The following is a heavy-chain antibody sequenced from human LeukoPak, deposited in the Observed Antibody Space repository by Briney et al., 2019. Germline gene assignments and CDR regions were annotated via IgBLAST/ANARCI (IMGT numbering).Heavy chain of an antibody. Sequence: PSQTLSLTCTVSGGSISSYYWSWIRQPPGKGVEWIGYIYYSGSTNYNPSLKSRVTISEDTSKNQFSLKLSSVTAADTAVYYCAREHSNYLDYWGQGTLVTVSS. D-gene: IGHD4-11*01. V-gene: IGHV4-59*01. J-gene: IGHJ4*02. CDR3: AREHSNYLDY. CDR2: IYYSGST. CDR1: GGSISSYY.